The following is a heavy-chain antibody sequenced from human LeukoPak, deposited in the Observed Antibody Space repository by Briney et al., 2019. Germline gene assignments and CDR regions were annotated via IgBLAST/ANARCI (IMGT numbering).Heavy chain of an antibody. D-gene: IGHD6-13*01. V-gene: IGHV3-30-3*01. CDR2: ILSDGSKK. CDR1: GFTFSGYA. J-gene: IGHJ4*02. CDR3: TRSYRSTWYYFDY. Sequence: GGSLRLSCAASGFTFSGYAMHWVRLAPGKGLEWVAVILSDGSKKYYADSVKGRFTISRDNSKNTLFLQTNSLRAEDTAVYYCTRSYRSTWYYFDYWGQGTLVTVSS.